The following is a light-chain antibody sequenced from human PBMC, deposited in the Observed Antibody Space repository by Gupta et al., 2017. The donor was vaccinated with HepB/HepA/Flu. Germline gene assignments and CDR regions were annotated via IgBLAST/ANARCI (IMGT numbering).Light chain of an antibody. CDR3: SSYTHSTTLV. CDR2: DVS. Sequence: QSALTQPASVSGSPGPSITISCTGTSSDVGGYNYVSWYQRHPGKAPKLMIYDVSYRPSGVSNRFSGSKSGNTASLTISGLQAEDEGDYFCSSYTHSTTLVFGGGTKLTVL. CDR1: SSDVGGYNY. V-gene: IGLV2-14*03. J-gene: IGLJ2*01.